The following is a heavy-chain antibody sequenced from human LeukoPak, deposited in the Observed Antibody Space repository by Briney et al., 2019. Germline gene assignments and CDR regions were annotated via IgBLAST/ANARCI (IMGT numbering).Heavy chain of an antibody. CDR1: GGSLSSNGSY. CDR2: IYYSGGT. Sequence: PSESLSLTCTVSGGSLSSNGSYWAWFRQPPVRGLEWIGRIYYSGGTYYNPSLKSRVTISIDTSKKQFYLKLSSVTAADTAVYYCATTTIRLVYWGQGTLVTVSS. V-gene: IGHV4-39*07. J-gene: IGHJ4*02. CDR3: ATTTIRLVY. D-gene: IGHD1-26*01.